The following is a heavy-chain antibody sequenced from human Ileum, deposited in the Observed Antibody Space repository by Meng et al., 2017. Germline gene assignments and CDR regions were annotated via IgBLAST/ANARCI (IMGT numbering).Heavy chain of an antibody. CDR3: VSERRRSYFFDY. CDR2: IFYTGAT. V-gene: IGHV4-30-4*01. Sequence: QVQLQESGPGLVKPSQTLSLNCTVSGGSITSGDYYWIWIRQPPGKGLEWIGYIFYTGATYSNPSLKSRVTVSLDTSKSQFSLKLSSVTAADTAIYYCVSERRRSYFFDYWGQGTLVTVSS. J-gene: IGHJ4*02. CDR1: GGSITSGDYY.